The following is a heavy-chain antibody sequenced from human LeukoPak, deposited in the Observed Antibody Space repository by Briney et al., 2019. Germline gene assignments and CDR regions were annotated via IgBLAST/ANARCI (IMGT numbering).Heavy chain of an antibody. CDR2: ISSSSSTI. Sequence: PGGSLRLSCAASGFTFSSYGMNWVRQAPGKGLEWVSHISSSSSTIYYADSVEGRFTISRDNAKNSMYLQMNSLRAEDTAVYYCASPMAAAVVGAAFDIWSEGPMLTVP. V-gene: IGHV3-48*01. D-gene: IGHD6-13*01. CDR3: ASPMAAAVVGAAFDI. J-gene: IGHJ3*02. CDR1: GFTFSSYG.